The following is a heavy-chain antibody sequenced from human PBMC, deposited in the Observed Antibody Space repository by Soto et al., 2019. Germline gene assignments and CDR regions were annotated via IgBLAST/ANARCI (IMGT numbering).Heavy chain of an antibody. D-gene: IGHD3-10*01. J-gene: IGHJ1*01. V-gene: IGHV3-23*01. CDR1: GFTFSSYA. CDR3: AKCLRGSPTYFQH. Sequence: PGGSLRLSCAASGFTFSSYAMSWVRQAPGKGLEWVSAISGSGGSTYYADSVKGRCTISRDNSKNTLYLQMNSLRAEDTAVYYCAKCLRGSPTYFQHWGQGTLVTVSS. CDR2: ISGSGGST.